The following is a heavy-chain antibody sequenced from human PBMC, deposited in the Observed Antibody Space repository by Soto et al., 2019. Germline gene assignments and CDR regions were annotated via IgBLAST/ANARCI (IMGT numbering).Heavy chain of an antibody. CDR2: ITSSGSST. CDR3: AKGVEGYVVSSFDS. D-gene: IGHD5-12*01. Sequence: EVQLLESGGGGVQPGGSLRLSCAASGFIFSDYAMTWVRQTPGKGLEWVSAITSSGSSTYFADSLKGRITISRDNSKNTLSLQMGSLRVEDTAIYYCAKGVEGYVVSSFDSWGQGALVTVSS. J-gene: IGHJ4*02. V-gene: IGHV3-23*01. CDR1: GFIFSDYA.